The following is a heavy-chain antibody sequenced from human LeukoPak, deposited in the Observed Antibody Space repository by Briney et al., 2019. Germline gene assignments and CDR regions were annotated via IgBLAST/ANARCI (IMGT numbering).Heavy chain of an antibody. CDR2: ISYDGSNK. CDR1: GFTFSSYA. J-gene: IGHJ4*02. Sequence: GRSLRLSCAASGFTFSSYAMHWVRQAPGKGLEWVAVISYDGSNKYYADSVKGRFTISRDNSKNPLYPQMNSLRAEDTAVYYCAREYYGSGSYSADYWGQGTLVTVSS. V-gene: IGHV3-30*04. CDR3: AREYYGSGSYSADY. D-gene: IGHD3-10*01.